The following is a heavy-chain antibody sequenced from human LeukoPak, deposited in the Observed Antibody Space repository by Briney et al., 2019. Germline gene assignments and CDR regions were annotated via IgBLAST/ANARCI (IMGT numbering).Heavy chain of an antibody. J-gene: IGHJ1*01. CDR1: VFTFSSYA. CDR3: AKVERKGWTNLQYFQH. Sequence: GGSLRLSCAASVFTFSSYAMSWVRQAQGKGLEWVSAISGSGGSTYYADSVKGRFTISRDNSKNTLYLQMNSLRAEDTAVYYCAKVERKGWTNLQYFQHLGQGTLVTVSS. CDR2: ISGSGGST. V-gene: IGHV3-23*01. D-gene: IGHD1/OR15-1a*01.